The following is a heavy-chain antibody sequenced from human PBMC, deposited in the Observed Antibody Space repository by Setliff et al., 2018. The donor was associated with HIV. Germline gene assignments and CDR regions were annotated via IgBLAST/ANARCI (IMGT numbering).Heavy chain of an antibody. D-gene: IGHD2-21*01. CDR1: GFTFSSYS. V-gene: IGHV3-21*01. J-gene: IGHJ4*02. Sequence: PGGSLRLSCAASGFTFSSYSMNWVRQAPGKGLEWVSSISSSSSYIYYADSVKGRFTISRDNAKNSLYLQMNSLRAEDTAVYYCTTDAKTGVATGYWGQGTLVTVSS. CDR2: ISSSSSYI. CDR3: TTDAKTGVATGY.